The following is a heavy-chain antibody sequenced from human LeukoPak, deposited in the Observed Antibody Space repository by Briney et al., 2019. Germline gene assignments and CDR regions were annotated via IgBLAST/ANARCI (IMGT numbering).Heavy chain of an antibody. V-gene: IGHV3-23*01. CDR1: GFNFANHA. CDR2: ISGGGDIT. CDR3: STTYYYDSSEGY. Sequence: GGSLRLSCAASGFNFANHAMSWVRQTPGKGLEWVSAISGGGDITYYADSVTGRFTISRDNSKDTLSLQMHSLRPGDTAVYYCSTTYYYDSSEGYWGQGTLVTVSS. J-gene: IGHJ4*02. D-gene: IGHD3-22*01.